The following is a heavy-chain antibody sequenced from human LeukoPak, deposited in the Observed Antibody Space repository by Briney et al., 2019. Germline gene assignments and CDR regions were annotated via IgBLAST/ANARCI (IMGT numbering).Heavy chain of an antibody. CDR3: ARGGENSEYYSHFFAH. J-gene: IGHJ4*02. CDR2: MHAKENT. D-gene: IGHD3-22*01. V-gene: IGHV3-53*01. CDR1: EFSVTAHY. Sequence: GGSLRLSCEASEFSVTAHYMSWVRQAPGRGLEWVSVMHAKENTYYAKSVKGRFTISRDTSKNTVYLQMTSLREEDTAIYYCARGGENSEYYSHFFAHWGQGTPVTVSP.